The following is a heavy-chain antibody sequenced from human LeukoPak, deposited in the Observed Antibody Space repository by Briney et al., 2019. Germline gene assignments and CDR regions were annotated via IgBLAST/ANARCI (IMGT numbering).Heavy chain of an antibody. J-gene: IGHJ4*02. CDR1: GFTFSSYW. D-gene: IGHD3-16*01. Sequence: GGSLRLSCAASGFTFSSYWMSWVRQAPGKGLEWVANIKQDGSEKYYVDSVKGRFTISRENAKTSLYLQMNSLRAEDTAVYYCARQNRRYPWGRRTHFDHWGQGTLVTVSS. CDR2: IKQDGSEK. CDR3: ARQNRRYPWGRRTHFDH. V-gene: IGHV3-7*01.